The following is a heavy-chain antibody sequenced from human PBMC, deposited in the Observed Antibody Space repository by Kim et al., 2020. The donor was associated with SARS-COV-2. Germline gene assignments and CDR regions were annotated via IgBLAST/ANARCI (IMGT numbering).Heavy chain of an antibody. CDR1: GFTFSSYG. V-gene: IGHV3-30*18. J-gene: IGHJ4*02. D-gene: IGHD1-1*01. CDR3: AKESPKTTFDY. CDR2: ISYDGSNK. Sequence: GGSLRLSCAASGFTFSSYGMHWVRQAPGKGLEWVAVISYDGSNKYYADSVKGRFTISRDNSKNTLYLQMNSLRAEDTAVYYCAKESPKTTFDYWGQGTLV.